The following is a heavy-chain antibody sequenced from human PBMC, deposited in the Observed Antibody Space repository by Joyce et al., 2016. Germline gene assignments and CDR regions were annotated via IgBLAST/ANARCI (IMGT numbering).Heavy chain of an antibody. CDR3: AREGMATVPLEF. CDR1: NYDFRSHG. CDR2: ISAYNGNT. D-gene: IGHD5-24*01. J-gene: IGHJ4*02. Sequence: QVQLTQSGDEVKKPGASVKVAGKASNYDFRSHGISWVRQAPGQGLEWMGWISAYNGNTRYAQKFQDRVTMTTETSTTTVYMELGSLKSDDTARYYCAREGMATVPLEFWGQGTQVTVSS. V-gene: IGHV1-18*04.